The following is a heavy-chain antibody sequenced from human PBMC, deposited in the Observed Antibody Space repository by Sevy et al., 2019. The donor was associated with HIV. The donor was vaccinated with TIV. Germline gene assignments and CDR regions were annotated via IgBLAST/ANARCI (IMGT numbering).Heavy chain of an antibody. CDR2: IRSKANSYAT. Sequence: GGYLRLSCAASGFTFSGSAMHWVRQASGKGLEWVGRIRSKANSYATAYAASVKGRFTISSDDSKNTAYLQMNSLKTEDTAVYSWTRLGFNWGQGTLVTVSS. CDR1: GFTFSGSA. D-gene: IGHD1-26*01. V-gene: IGHV3-73*01. CDR3: TRLGFN. J-gene: IGHJ1*01.